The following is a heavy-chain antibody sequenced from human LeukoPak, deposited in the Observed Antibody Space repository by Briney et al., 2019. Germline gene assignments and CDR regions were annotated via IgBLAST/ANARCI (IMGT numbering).Heavy chain of an antibody. CDR1: GFTFSSHG. V-gene: IGHV3-21*01. CDR3: ARDMGGRFDY. D-gene: IGHD1-26*01. CDR2: ISSSSSYI. Sequence: GGSLRLSCAASGFTFSSHGMNWVRQAPGKGLEWVSSISSSSSYIYYADSVKGRFTISRDNAKNSLYLQMNSLRAEDTAVYYCARDMGGRFDYWGQGTLVTVSS. J-gene: IGHJ4*02.